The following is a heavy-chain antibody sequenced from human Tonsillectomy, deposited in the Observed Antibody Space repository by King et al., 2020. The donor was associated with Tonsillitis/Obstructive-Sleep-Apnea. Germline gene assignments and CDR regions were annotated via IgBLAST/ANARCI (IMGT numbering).Heavy chain of an antibody. CDR2: ISYDGSHK. V-gene: IGHV3-30*04. CDR3: ARDTSSGARGLTPCKIWVV. J-gene: IGHJ4*02. Sequence: HVQLVESGGGVVQPGRSLRLSCAASGFIFSNYAMHWVRQAPGKGLEWVAVISYDGSHKYYADSVKGRFTISRDNSKHTLSLQMNNLRAEDTAVYYCARDTSSGARGLTPCKIWVVWGQGTLVTVSA. D-gene: IGHD3-10*01. CDR1: GFIFSNYA.